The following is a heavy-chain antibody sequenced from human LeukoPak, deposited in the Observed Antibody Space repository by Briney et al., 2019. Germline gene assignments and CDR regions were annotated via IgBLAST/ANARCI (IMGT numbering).Heavy chain of an antibody. V-gene: IGHV3-7*01. Sequence: PGGSLRLSCAASGFTFSESWMSWVRQAPGKGLEWVADIKEDGSQTEYVDSVKGRFTISRDNAKSSLYLRMNSLTAEDTAVYCCATYTNWVAGDVWGQGTTVFVSS. D-gene: IGHD7-27*01. CDR1: GFTFSESW. J-gene: IGHJ6*02. CDR3: ATYTNWVAGDV. CDR2: IKEDGSQT.